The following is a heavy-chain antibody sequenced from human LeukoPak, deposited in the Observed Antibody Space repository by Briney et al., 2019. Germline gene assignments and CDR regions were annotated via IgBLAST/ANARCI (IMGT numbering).Heavy chain of an antibody. CDR2: IYYSGST. CDR3: ARFQYDFWSRGYYYYGMDV. J-gene: IGHJ6*02. Sequence: SETLSLTCTVSGGSISSYYWSWLRQPPGKGLEWIGYIYYSGSTNYNPSLKSRVTISVDTSKNQFSLKLSSVTAADTAVYYCARFQYDFWSRGYYYYGMDVWGQGTTVTVSS. CDR1: GGSISSYY. V-gene: IGHV4-59*01. D-gene: IGHD3-3*01.